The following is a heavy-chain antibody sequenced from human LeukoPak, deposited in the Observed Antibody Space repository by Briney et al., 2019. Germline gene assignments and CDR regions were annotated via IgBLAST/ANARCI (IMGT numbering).Heavy chain of an antibody. CDR2: ISSDGSKK. V-gene: IGHV3-30*04. Sequence: GGSLRLSCEVSGFTFSSYAMHCVRQAPGKGLEWVAVISSDGSKKDYADSVKGRFTISRDNSKNTLYLQMNSLRAEDTAVYYCARDPANYDILTGYSYTDAFDIWGQGTMVTVSS. CDR3: ARDPANYDILTGYSYTDAFDI. J-gene: IGHJ3*02. CDR1: GFTFSSYA. D-gene: IGHD3-9*01.